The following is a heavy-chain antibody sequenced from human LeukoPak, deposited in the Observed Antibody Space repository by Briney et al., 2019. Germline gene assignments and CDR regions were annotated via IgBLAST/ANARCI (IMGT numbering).Heavy chain of an antibody. D-gene: IGHD4-17*01. CDR2: IYYSGST. Sequence: SETLSLTCTVSGGPISSYYWSWIRQPPGKGLEWIGYIYYSGSTNYNPSLKSRVTISVDTSKNQFSLKLSSVTAADTAVYYCARNPQYHGDYGCYYYYYMDVWGKGTTVTVSS. J-gene: IGHJ6*03. CDR3: ARNPQYHGDYGCYYYYYMDV. CDR1: GGPISSYY. V-gene: IGHV4-59*01.